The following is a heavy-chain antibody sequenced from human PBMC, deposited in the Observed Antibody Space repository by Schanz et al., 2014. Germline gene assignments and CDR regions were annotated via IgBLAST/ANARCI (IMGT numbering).Heavy chain of an antibody. CDR3: AKDGIMVQGVIWERYFDS. D-gene: IGHD3-10*01. V-gene: IGHV3-48*01. CDR1: EFSFSSFG. CDR2: ISSSSSTI. Sequence: EVQLVESGGGVVQPGGSLRLSCAASEFSFSSFGMNWVRQAPGKGLEWVSYISSSSSTIYYADSVKGRFTISRDNPKKTLYLQMNSLRAEDTALYYCAKDGIMVQGVIWERYFDSWGQGTLVTVSS. J-gene: IGHJ4*02.